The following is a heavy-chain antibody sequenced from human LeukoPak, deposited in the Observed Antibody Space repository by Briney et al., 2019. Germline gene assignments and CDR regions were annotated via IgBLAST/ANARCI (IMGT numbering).Heavy chain of an antibody. CDR3: ASLSTSSSGYSPNDY. CDR1: GLTFSRYV. D-gene: IGHD6-13*01. CDR2: MRGSGGST. Sequence: GWAVTLSRPASGLTFSRYVTSGLRPAPGKGLDWVSAMRGSGGSTYYADSVKARFTISRDNSKNTLYLQMSSLRAEDTAVYYCASLSTSSSGYSPNDYWGQGTLVTVSS. V-gene: IGHV3-23*01. J-gene: IGHJ4*02.